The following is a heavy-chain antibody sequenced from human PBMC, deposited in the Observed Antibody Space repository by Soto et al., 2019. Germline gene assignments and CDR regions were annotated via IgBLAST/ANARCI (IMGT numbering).Heavy chain of an antibody. D-gene: IGHD2-15*01. Sequence: GGSLRLSCAASGFTFSSYWMHWVRQAPGKGLVWVSRINSDGSSTSYADSVKGRSTISRDNAKNTLYLQMNSLRAEDTAVYYCVRTGLVVAAATREDYWGQGTLVTVSS. V-gene: IGHV3-74*01. CDR2: INSDGSST. CDR1: GFTFSSYW. CDR3: VRTGLVVAAATREDY. J-gene: IGHJ4*02.